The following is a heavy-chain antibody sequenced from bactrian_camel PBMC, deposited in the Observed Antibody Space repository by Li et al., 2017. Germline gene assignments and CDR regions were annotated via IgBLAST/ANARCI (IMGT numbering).Heavy chain of an antibody. CDR1: GHTGRMYC. CDR3: AADEWLGNGGGRCSIGAGFNY. Sequence: HVQLVESGGGLVQAGGSLRLSCGSSSGHTGRMYCMAWFRLAPGKEREGVVALASDGSTWYADSVKGRFTISKDDLKDTLYLQMNNLKTEDAATYYCAADEWLGNGGGRCSIGAGFNYWGQGTQVTVS. CDR2: LASDGST. J-gene: IGHJ4*01. D-gene: IGHD1*01. V-gene: IGHV3S57*01.